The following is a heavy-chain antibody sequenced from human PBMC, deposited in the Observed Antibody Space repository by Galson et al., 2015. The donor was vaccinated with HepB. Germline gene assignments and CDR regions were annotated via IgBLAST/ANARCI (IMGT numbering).Heavy chain of an antibody. CDR1: GYTFITSG. V-gene: IGHV1-46*03. Sequence: SCKASGYTFITSGISWVRQAPGQGLEWMGIINPSGGSTSYAQKFQGRVTMTRDTSTSTVYMELSSLRSEDTAVYYCASDPVGRFGELSDAFDIWGQGTMVTVSS. CDR2: INPSGGST. D-gene: IGHD3-10*01. CDR3: ASDPVGRFGELSDAFDI. J-gene: IGHJ3*02.